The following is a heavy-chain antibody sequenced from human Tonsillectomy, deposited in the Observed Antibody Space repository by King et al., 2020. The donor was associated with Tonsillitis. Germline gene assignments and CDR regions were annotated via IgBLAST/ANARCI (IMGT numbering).Heavy chain of an antibody. CDR2: IFSNDEK. V-gene: IGHV2-26*01. CDR1: GFSLSNVRMG. J-gene: IGHJ4*02. D-gene: IGHD2-2*01. Sequence: TLQESGPVLVKPTETLTLTCTVSGFSLSNVRMGVSWIRQPPGKALEWLALIFSNDEKSYNTSLKSRLTISKDTSKSQVVLTMTNMDPVDTATYFCARMHMNCSSTSCYPFFDCWGQGTLVTVSS. CDR3: ARMHMNCSSTSCYPFFDC.